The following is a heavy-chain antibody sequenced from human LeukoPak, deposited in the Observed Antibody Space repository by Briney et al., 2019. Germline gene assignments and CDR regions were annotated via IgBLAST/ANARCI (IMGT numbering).Heavy chain of an antibody. Sequence: SETLSLTCTVSGYSISSGYYWGWIRQPPGKGLEWIGSIYYSGTTYYNPSLKSRVTISVDTSKNQFSLKLSSVTAADTAVYYCARAPMYSRSFDYWGQGTLVTVSS. J-gene: IGHJ4*02. V-gene: IGHV4-38-2*02. CDR1: GYSISSGYY. CDR2: IYYSGTT. D-gene: IGHD6-13*01. CDR3: ARAPMYSRSFDY.